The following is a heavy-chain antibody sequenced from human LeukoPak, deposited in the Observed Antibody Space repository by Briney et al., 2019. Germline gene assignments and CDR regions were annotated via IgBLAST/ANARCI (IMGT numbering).Heavy chain of an antibody. CDR2: IYYSVST. Sequence: PLETLSLTSTVSGGSITGYYWSSIREPPGKGLGWIGYIYYSVSTDDTPSLKTRVTISVDTSKNPLSLKLSTVTAADTAVYYWARDYLVRGVTKSIYYYYGMDVWGKGTPVTVSS. D-gene: IGHD3-10*01. CDR1: GGSITGYY. V-gene: IGHV4-59*01. J-gene: IGHJ6*04. CDR3: ARDYLVRGVTKSIYYYYGMDV.